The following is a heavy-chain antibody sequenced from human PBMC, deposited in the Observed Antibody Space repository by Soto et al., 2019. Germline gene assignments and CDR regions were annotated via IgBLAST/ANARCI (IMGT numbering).Heavy chain of an antibody. J-gene: IGHJ4*02. V-gene: IGHV3-30*04. Sequence: QVQLVESGGGVVQPGGSLRLSCATSGFLFSGYAMHWVRQTPGKGLEWVAVISYDGKEKYYADSAERRFTISRESSGVTLYLQMSSLRVEDTAVYYCARGRGLAARPQHLDHWGQGNLVTVSS. CDR1: GFLFSGYA. D-gene: IGHD6-6*01. CDR3: ARGRGLAARPQHLDH. CDR2: ISYDGKEK.